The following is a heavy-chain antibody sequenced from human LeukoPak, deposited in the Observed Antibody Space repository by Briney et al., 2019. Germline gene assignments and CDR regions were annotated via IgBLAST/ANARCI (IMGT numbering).Heavy chain of an antibody. CDR1: GGSMSPYY. Sequence: SETLSLTCSVSGGSMSPYYWNWIRQPPGKGLEWIGYQYYSGATDYNPSLKSRVTFSVDTSKNLFSLKLTSVTAAGTAVYFCVGFTTATFSFDYWGQGALVSVSS. D-gene: IGHD4-17*01. CDR3: VGFTTATFSFDY. CDR2: QYYSGAT. V-gene: IGHV4-59*08. J-gene: IGHJ4*02.